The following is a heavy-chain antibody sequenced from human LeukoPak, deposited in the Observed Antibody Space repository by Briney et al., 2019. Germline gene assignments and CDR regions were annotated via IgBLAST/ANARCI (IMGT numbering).Heavy chain of an antibody. CDR1: GGSISSSSYY. D-gene: IGHD1-26*01. CDR3: AYSGSYGHLGY. V-gene: IGHV4-39*01. CDR2: IYYSGST. J-gene: IGHJ4*02. Sequence: SETLSLTCTVSGGSISSSSYYWGWIRQPPGKGLEWIGSIYYSGSTYYNPSLKSRVTISVDTSRNQFSLRLSSVTAADTALYCCAYSGSYGHLGYWGQGIPVTVSS.